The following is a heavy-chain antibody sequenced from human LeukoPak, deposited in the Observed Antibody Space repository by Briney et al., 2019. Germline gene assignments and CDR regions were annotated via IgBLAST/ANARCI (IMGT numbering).Heavy chain of an antibody. CDR2: ISSSSGTI. D-gene: IGHD4-17*01. V-gene: IGHV3-48*01. CDR3: ARGGLRGDY. J-gene: IGHJ4*02. Sequence: PGGSLRLSCAASGFTFSSYGMNWVRQAPGKGLEWVSYISSSSGTIYYADSVKGRFTISRDNAENSLYLQMSSLRAEDTAVYYCARGGLRGDYWGQGTLVTVSS. CDR1: GFTFSSYG.